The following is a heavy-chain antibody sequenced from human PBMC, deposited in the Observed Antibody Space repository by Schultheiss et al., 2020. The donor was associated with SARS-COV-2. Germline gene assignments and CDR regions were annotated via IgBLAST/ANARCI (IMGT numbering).Heavy chain of an antibody. CDR3: ARMGLGSNGWSNYYYGMDV. CDR1: GGSISSSY. J-gene: IGHJ6*02. D-gene: IGHD6-19*01. CDR2: IDWDDDE. V-gene: IGHV2-70*01. Sequence: LSLTCTVSGGSISSSYWSWIRQPPGKALEWLALIDWDDDEYYSTSLKTRLSISKDTSKNQVVLTMTNMDPVDTATYYCARMGLGSNGWSNYYYGMDVWGQGTTVTVSS.